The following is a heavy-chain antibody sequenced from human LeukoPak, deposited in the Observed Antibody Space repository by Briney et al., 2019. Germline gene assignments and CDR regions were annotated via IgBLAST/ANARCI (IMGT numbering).Heavy chain of an antibody. V-gene: IGHV1-46*01. Sequence: ASVKVSCKASVYTFTKYYIHWVRQAPGQGLEWMGLINPGGDNTNYAQNFQGRDSMTRDTSTSTVYMELSSLSSEDTAIYYCARIRDGYNAAYDIWGQGKVVTVRS. CDR3: ARIRDGYNAAYDI. J-gene: IGHJ3*02. CDR2: INPGGDNT. D-gene: IGHD5-24*01. CDR1: VYTFTKYY.